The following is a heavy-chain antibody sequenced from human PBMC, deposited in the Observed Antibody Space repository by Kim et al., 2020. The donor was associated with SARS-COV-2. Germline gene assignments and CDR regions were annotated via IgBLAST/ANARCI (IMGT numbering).Heavy chain of an antibody. D-gene: IGHD3-16*01. V-gene: IGHV4-34*01. CDR3: ARGRSLFLSLTLTFPNEAFEI. Sequence: SETLSLTCAVYGGYFSGYYWSWIRQPPRKGLEGIGEINHSGSTNYNPSLKSRVTISEDTCQNQFSLKLSSVTAVDTAVYYCARGRSLFLSLTLTFPNEAFEIWGQGTMVTVPS. CDR1: GGYFSGYY. CDR2: INHSGST. J-gene: IGHJ3*02.